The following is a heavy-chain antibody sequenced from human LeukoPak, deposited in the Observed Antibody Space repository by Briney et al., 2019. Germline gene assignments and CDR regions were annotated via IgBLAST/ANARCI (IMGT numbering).Heavy chain of an antibody. CDR1: GGSFSGYY. V-gene: IGHV4-39*01. Sequence: SETLSLTCAVYGGSFSGYYWGWIRQPPGKGLEWIGSIYYSGSTYYNPSLKSRATISVDTSKNQFSLKLSSVTAADTAVYYCARLGDYVWGSYREWGQGTLVTVSS. J-gene: IGHJ4*02. CDR2: IYYSGST. D-gene: IGHD3-16*02. CDR3: ARLGDYVWGSYRE.